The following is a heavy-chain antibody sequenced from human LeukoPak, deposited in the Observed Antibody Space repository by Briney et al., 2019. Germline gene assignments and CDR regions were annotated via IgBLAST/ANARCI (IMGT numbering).Heavy chain of an antibody. J-gene: IGHJ4*02. D-gene: IGHD2-8*01. CDR3: AREREDITLMLYAYYFDY. V-gene: IGHV4-4*07. CDR1: GASISSYY. CDR2: IYTSGST. Sequence: PSETLSLTCTVSGASISSYYWSWIRQPAGKGLEWIGRIYTSGSTNYNPSLKSRVTMSVDTSKNQFSLKLSSVTAADTAVYYCAREREDITLMLYAYYFDYWGQGTLVTVSS.